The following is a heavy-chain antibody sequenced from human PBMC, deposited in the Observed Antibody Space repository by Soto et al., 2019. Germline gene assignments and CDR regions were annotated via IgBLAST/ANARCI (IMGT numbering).Heavy chain of an antibody. CDR3: ARGDGRGSTGFYYYYGMDV. CDR1: GFTFTNYF. Sequence: QVQLVQSGAEVKKPGASVKVSCKASGFTFTNYFFHWVRQAPRQGLAWMGIISPYDGSKNYQQSLQGRVTMTSDTSTGTVYMELRSLRSEDTAVYFCARGDGRGSTGFYYYYGMDVWGHGTMITVSS. D-gene: IGHD1-26*01. V-gene: IGHV1-46*01. J-gene: IGHJ6*02. CDR2: ISPYDGSK.